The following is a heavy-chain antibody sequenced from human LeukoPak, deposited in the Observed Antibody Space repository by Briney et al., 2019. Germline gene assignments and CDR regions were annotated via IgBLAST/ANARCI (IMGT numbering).Heavy chain of an antibody. Sequence: PSETLSLTCAVYGGSFSGYYWSWIRQPPGKGLEWIGEINHSGSTNYNPSLKSRVTISVDTSKNQFSLKLSSETAADTAVYYCARGLSAIVHWGQGTLVTVSS. CDR3: ARGLSAIVH. D-gene: IGHD2-21*02. V-gene: IGHV4-34*01. CDR2: INHSGST. CDR1: GGSFSGYY. J-gene: IGHJ4*02.